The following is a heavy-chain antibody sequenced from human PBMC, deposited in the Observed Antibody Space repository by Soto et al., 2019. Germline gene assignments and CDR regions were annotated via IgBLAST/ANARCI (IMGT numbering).Heavy chain of an antibody. D-gene: IGHD3-10*01. CDR2: ISYDGSNK. CDR3: ARVLRIRGGRYYYGMDV. V-gene: IGHV3-30-3*01. J-gene: IGHJ6*02. Sequence: GQLVESGGGVAQPGRSLRLSCAASGFTFSSYAMHWVRQTPGQGLEWVAVISYDGSNKYYADSVKGRCTISRDNSNDTVYLQMNSLRTEDTAVYFCARVLRIRGGRYYYGMDVWGQGTTVTVSS. CDR1: GFTFSSYA.